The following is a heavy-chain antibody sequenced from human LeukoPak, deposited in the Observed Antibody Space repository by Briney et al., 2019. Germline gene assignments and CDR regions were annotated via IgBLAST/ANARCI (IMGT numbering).Heavy chain of an antibody. V-gene: IGHV3-21*01. D-gene: IGHD5-24*01. J-gene: IGHJ3*02. Sequence: GGSLRLSCADSVFTFSINSMSWVRQAPGKGLEWVSFISSSAYISYADSVKGRFTISRDNAKNSLYLQMNNLRAEDTAVYYCAKKMYDAVGICGEGTMVTVSS. CDR3: AKKMYDAVGI. CDR2: ISSSAYI. CDR1: VFTFSINS.